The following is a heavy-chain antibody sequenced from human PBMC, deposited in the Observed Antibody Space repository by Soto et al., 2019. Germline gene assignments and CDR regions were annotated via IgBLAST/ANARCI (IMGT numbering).Heavy chain of an antibody. J-gene: IGHJ4*02. CDR1: GFTFSSYW. D-gene: IGHD6-6*01. CDR3: ARAPSLQSIAAEK. Sequence: GGSLRLSCAASGFTFSSYWMLWVRQAPGKGLVWVSRINSDGSSTSYADSVKGRFTISRDNAKNTLYLQMNSLRAEDTAVYYCARAPSLQSIAAEKWGQGTLVTVSS. CDR2: INSDGSST. V-gene: IGHV3-74*01.